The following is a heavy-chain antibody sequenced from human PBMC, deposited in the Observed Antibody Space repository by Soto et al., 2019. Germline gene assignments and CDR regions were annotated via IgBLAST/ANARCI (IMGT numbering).Heavy chain of an antibody. D-gene: IGHD3-16*01. CDR2: ISNDGNDE. Sequence: QVQVVESGGGVVQPGRSLRLSCEASGFVFSNYGMHWVRQAPGKGLEWVAVISNDGNDEYYIDSVKGRFTISIDNSKNTFYLQMNTLNTAETALYYCAKEIHSWRNHLGAYYWGQGIMVSVSS. J-gene: IGHJ4*02. V-gene: IGHV3-30*18. CDR1: GFVFSNYG. CDR3: AKEIHSWRNHLGAYY.